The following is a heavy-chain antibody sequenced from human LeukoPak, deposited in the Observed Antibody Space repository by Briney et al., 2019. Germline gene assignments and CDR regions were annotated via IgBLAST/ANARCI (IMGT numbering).Heavy chain of an antibody. CDR1: GFTFSSYV. V-gene: IGHV3-23*01. Sequence: GGSLRLSCAASGFTFSSYVMSWVRQAPGKGLEWVSDISSSGDNTHYADSVKGRFTISRDNSKNTLFLQMNSLRAEDTAVYYCASDRFYFGVWGQGTLVTVSS. CDR3: ASDRFYFGV. J-gene: IGHJ4*02. CDR2: ISSSGDNT. D-gene: IGHD3-16*01.